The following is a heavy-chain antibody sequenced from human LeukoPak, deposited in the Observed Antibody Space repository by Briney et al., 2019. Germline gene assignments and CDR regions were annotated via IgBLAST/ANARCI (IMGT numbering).Heavy chain of an antibody. CDR1: GGSISSYY. V-gene: IGHV4-59*01. Sequence: PSETLSLTCTVSGGSISSYYWSWSRQPPGKGLEWIGYIYYSGSTNYNPSLKSRVTISVDTSKNQFSLKLSSVTAADTAVYYCARYLRYYDILTGYGHGMDVWGQGTTVTVSS. CDR2: IYYSGST. J-gene: IGHJ6*02. D-gene: IGHD3-9*01. CDR3: ARYLRYYDILTGYGHGMDV.